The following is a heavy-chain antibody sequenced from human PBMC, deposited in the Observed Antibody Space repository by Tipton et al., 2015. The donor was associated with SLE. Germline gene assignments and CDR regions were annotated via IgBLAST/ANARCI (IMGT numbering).Heavy chain of an antibody. Sequence: TLSLTCAVYGGSFSGYSWSWIRQPPGKGLEWIGQTNPSGNTNYNPSLKSRVTISVDTSNNQLSLKLTSVTAADTAVYYCARGAKERITLVRVRPYYFDYWGQGSLVTDSS. J-gene: IGHJ4*01. CDR1: GGSFSGYS. D-gene: IGHD3-10*01. V-gene: IGHV4-34*01. CDR3: ARGAKERITLVRVRPYYFDY. CDR2: TNPSGNT.